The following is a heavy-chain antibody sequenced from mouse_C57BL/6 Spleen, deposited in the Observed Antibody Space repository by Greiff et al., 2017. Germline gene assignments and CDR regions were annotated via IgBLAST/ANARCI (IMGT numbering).Heavy chain of an antibody. CDR2: IDPSDSYT. Sequence: QVQLQQPGAELVMPGASVKLSCKASGYTFTSYWMHWVKQRPGQGLEWIGEIDPSDSYTNYNQKFKGKSTLTVDKSSSTAYMQLSSLTSEDSAVYDCARGYYYGSSYWYFDVWGTGTTVTVSS. D-gene: IGHD1-1*01. V-gene: IGHV1-69*01. J-gene: IGHJ1*03. CDR3: ARGYYYGSSYWYFDV. CDR1: GYTFTSYW.